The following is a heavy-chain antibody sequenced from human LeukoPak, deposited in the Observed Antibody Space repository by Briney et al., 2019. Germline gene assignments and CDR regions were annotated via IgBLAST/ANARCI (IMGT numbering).Heavy chain of an antibody. V-gene: IGHV3-48*03. CDR3: ARDHSYAVSDAFDI. CDR2: ISSSGSTI. D-gene: IGHD5-18*01. Sequence: GGSLRLSCAASGFTFSSYEMNWVRQAPGKGLEWVSYISSSGSTIYYADSVKGRFTISRDNAKNSLYLQMNSLRAEDTAVYYCARDHSYAVSDAFDIWGQGTMVTVSS. J-gene: IGHJ3*02. CDR1: GFTFSSYE.